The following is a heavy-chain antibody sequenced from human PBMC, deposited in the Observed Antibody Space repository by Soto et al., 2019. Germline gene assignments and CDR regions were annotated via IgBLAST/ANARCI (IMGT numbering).Heavy chain of an antibody. CDR1: GGTFSRYA. J-gene: IGHJ6*02. V-gene: IGHV1-69*13. Sequence: SVKVSCKASGGTFSRYAISWVRQAPGQGLEWMGGIIPIFGTANYAQKFQGRVTITADESTSTAYMELSSLRSEDTAVYYCARGDPMIVVASSSYYYYDMGVWGQVTRVTVSS. CDR2: IIPIFGTA. D-gene: IGHD3-22*01. CDR3: ARGDPMIVVASSSYYYYDMGV.